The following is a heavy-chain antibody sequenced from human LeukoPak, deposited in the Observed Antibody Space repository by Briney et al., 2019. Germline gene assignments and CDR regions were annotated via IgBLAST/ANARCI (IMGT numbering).Heavy chain of an antibody. V-gene: IGHV3-21*01. CDR2: ISSSATYI. J-gene: IGHJ2*01. CDR1: GFTFATYS. Sequence: PGGSLRLSCAASGFTFATYSLNWVRQAPGKGLEWVSSISSSATYIYYADSMKGRFTISRDDAKHSLYLQMNSLRAEDTAVYYCARTPSSGNYFPWYFDLWGRGTLFTAYS. D-gene: IGHD1-26*01. CDR3: ARTPSSGNYFPWYFDL.